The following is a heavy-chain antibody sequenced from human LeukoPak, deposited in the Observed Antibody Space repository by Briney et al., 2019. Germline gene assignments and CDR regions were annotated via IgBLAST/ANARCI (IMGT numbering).Heavy chain of an antibody. CDR3: TKRVKYGGTWDHFAD. Sequence: QSGGSLRLSCAASGFTFDNYRMSWVRQAPGKGLEWVSTVNADGGNTYYAASVKGRFTISRDNSKSTLILQMNNLRVEDTALYYCTKRVKYGGTWDHFADWGQGTLVIVSS. J-gene: IGHJ4*02. V-gene: IGHV3-23*01. CDR2: VNADGGNT. CDR1: GFTFDNYR. D-gene: IGHD1-26*01.